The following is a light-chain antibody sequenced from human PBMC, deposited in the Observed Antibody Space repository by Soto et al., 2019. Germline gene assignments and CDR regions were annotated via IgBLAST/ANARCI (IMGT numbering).Light chain of an antibody. CDR3: QQYGSSPWT. J-gene: IGKJ1*01. CDR1: RSVSSSF. Sequence: ELVLTQSPGTLSLSPGERATLSCRASRSVSSSFLAWYQQKSGQAPRLLIYHASSRATGIPDRFSGSGSGTDFTRTISRLDPEDFALYFCQQYGSSPWTFGQGTKVEIK. CDR2: HAS. V-gene: IGKV3-20*01.